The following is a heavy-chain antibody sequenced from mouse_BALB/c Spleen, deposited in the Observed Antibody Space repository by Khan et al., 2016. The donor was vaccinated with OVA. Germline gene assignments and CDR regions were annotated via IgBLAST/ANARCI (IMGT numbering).Heavy chain of an antibody. CDR3: TRIYRSDFDY. CDR1: GYSFTGYF. D-gene: IGHD1-1*01. V-gene: IGHV1-20*02. J-gene: IGHJ2*01. CDR2: INPHIGET. Sequence: VRLQQSGPELVRPGASVKISCKASGYSFTGYFMNWVMQSHGKSLEWIGRINPHIGETFYNQRFKDKATLTVDKSSSTAHMELRSLASEDSAVYYCTRIYRSDFDYGGQGTTLTVSS.